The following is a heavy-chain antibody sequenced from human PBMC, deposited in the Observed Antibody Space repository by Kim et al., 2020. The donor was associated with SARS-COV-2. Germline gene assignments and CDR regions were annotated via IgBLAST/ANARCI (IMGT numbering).Heavy chain of an antibody. CDR2: IYYSGST. D-gene: IGHD4-4*01. J-gene: IGHJ6*03. CDR3: ARAILNLDYSNYKSKYYYYYYVDV. CDR1: GGSISSYY. V-gene: IGHV4-59*01. Sequence: SETLSLTCTVSGGSISSYYWSRIRQPPGKGLEWIGYIYYSGSTNYNPSLKSRVTISVDTSKNQFSLKLSSVTAADTAVYYCARAILNLDYSNYKSKYYYYYYVDVWGKGTTVTVSS.